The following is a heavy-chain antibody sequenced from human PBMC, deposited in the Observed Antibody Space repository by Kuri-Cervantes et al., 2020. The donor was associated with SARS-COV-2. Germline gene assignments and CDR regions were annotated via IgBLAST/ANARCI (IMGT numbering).Heavy chain of an antibody. CDR3: ARDQRVGATLGDAFDI. CDR1: GYTFISYG. Sequence: ASVKVSCKASGYTFISYGITWVRQAPGQGLEWMGWISPYNDKTSYAEKFQGRVTMTTITSSTTAYMELRSLRSDDTAVYYCARDQRVGATLGDAFDIWGQGTMVTVSS. V-gene: IGHV1-18*01. J-gene: IGHJ3*02. D-gene: IGHD1-26*01. CDR2: ISPYNDKT.